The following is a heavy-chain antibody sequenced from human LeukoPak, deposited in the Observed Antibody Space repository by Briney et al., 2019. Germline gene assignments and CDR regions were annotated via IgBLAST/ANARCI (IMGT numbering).Heavy chain of an antibody. D-gene: IGHD2-2*01. CDR1: GGSISSYY. CDR3: AREGGGCSSTSCYAGDFDY. CDR2: IYTSGST. J-gene: IGHJ4*02. V-gene: IGHV4-4*07. Sequence: SETLSLTCTVSGGSISSYYWSWIRQPAGKGLEWIGRIYTSGSTNYNPSLKSRVTMSVDTSKNQFSLKLSSVTAADTAVYYRAREGGGCSSTSCYAGDFDYWGQGTLVTVSS.